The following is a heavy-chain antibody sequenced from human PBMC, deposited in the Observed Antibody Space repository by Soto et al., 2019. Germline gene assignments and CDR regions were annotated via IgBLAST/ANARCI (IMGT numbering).Heavy chain of an antibody. V-gene: IGHV3-23*01. Sequence: EVQLLESGGGMVQPGGSLRLSCAASGFTFSNSAMSWVRQAPGRGLEWVSGISGSGGSTYYADSVKGRFTISRDNSKNTLYLQMNSLRAEDTALHYCAKGVGREMAAPHYGMDVWGQGTTVTVSS. D-gene: IGHD6-19*01. J-gene: IGHJ6*02. CDR1: GFTFSNSA. CDR3: AKGVGREMAAPHYGMDV. CDR2: ISGSGGST.